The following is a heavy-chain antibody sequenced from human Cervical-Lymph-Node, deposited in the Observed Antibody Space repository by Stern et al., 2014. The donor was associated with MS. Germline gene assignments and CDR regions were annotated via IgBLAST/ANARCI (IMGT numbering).Heavy chain of an antibody. CDR2: LGSDTHT. D-gene: IGHD2-15*01. CDR3: AKDVLQWCADV. J-gene: IGHJ2*01. CDR1: GFTISNNA. Sequence: VQLVESGGGLVRPGGSLRLSCAVSGFTISNNAMIWVRQAPGKGLEWGAGLGSDTHTHYADSVKGRFTISRDNSKNTLYLQMSSLRVEDTAVYYCAKDVLQWCADVWGRGALVTVSS. V-gene: IGHV3-23*04.